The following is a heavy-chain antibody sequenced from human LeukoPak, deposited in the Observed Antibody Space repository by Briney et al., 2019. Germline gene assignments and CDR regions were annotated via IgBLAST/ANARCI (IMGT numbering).Heavy chain of an antibody. CDR3: ARKAQFSHGWYQIDY. Sequence: GGSLRLSCTASGFVFFDYAMTWFRQAPGKGLEWVSALGAVGGDTYYADSVQGRFTISRDNSKNTLYLQMNGLRADDTAVYYCARKAQFSHGWYQIDYWGQGTLVTVSS. V-gene: IGHV3-23*01. J-gene: IGHJ4*02. CDR2: LGAVGGDT. D-gene: IGHD6-19*01. CDR1: GFVFFDYA.